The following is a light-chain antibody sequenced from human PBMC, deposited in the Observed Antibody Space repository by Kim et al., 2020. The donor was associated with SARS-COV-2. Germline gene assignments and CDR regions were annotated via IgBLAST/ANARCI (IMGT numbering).Light chain of an antibody. J-gene: IGLJ3*02. CDR2: DVS. CDR3: ISYTNRGTCV. V-gene: IGLV2-14*03. CDR1: SGDVGGYKY. Sequence: QSALTQPASVSGSPGQPITISCTGTSGDVGGYKYVSWYQHHPGKVPKLIIYDVSERPSVVSDRFSGSKSGNTASLTISGLQAEDEADYYCISYTNRGTCVFGGGTKVTVL.